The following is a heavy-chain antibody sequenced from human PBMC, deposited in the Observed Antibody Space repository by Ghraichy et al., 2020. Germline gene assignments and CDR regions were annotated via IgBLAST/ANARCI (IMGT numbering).Heavy chain of an antibody. CDR2: INHDGSEK. CDR3: ARASRTLWFGEFPFDY. D-gene: IGHD3-10*01. V-gene: IGHV3-7*03. J-gene: IGHJ4*02. Sequence: GESLNISCAASGFTFSSYRMSWVRQAPGKGLEWAANINHDGSEKNYVHSVKGRFIISRDNAKNSLFLQMSSLRAEDTAVYYCARASRTLWFGEFPFDYWGQGILVTVSS. CDR1: GFTFSSYR.